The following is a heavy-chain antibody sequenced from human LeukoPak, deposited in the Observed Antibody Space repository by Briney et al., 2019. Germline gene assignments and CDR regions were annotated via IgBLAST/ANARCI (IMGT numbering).Heavy chain of an antibody. CDR2: MNANSGNT. D-gene: IGHD3-3*01. Sequence: ASVTVSFKSSGYTFTIYDINWVRQAPGQGVEWMGWMNANSGNTGYAQKFQGRVTMTRNTSISTAYMELSSLRSEDTAVYYCARAPSWSGFSSYYYMDVWGKGTTVTVSS. CDR3: ARAPSWSGFSSYYYMDV. J-gene: IGHJ6*03. CDR1: GYTFTIYD. V-gene: IGHV1-8*01.